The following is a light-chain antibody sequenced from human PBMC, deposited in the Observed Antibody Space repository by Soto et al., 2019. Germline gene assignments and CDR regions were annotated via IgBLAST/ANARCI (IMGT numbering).Light chain of an antibody. CDR2: GAS. CDR1: QSVNSN. CDR3: QQYNNWPPYT. Sequence: EIVMTQSPATLSVSPGERATLSCRASQSVNSNLAWYQQKPVQAPSLLIYGASTRATGVPARFSGSGSGTEFTLTISSLQSEDFAVYYCQQYNNWPPYTFGQGTKLEIK. J-gene: IGKJ2*01. V-gene: IGKV3-15*01.